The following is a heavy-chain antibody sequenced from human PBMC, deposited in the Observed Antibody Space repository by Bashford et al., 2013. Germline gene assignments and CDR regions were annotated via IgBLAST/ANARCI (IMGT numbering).Heavy chain of an antibody. CDR3: AREKDGYNYHAEYFQH. CDR1: GGTFSSYA. V-gene: IGHV1-69*13. J-gene: IGHJ1*01. CDR2: IIPIFGTA. Sequence: SVKVSCKASGGTFSSYAISWVRQAPGQGLEWMGGIIPIFGTANYAQKFQGRVTITADESTSTAYMELSSLRSEDTAVYYCAREKDGYNYHAEYFQHWGQGTLVTVSS. D-gene: IGHD5-24*01.